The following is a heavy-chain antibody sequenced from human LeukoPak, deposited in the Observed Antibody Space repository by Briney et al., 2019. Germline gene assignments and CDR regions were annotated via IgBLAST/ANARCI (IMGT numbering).Heavy chain of an antibody. CDR1: GFTFSDYY. V-gene: IGHV3-30*03. D-gene: IGHD3-3*01. J-gene: IGHJ3*02. Sequence: PGGSLRLSCAASGFTFSDYYMSWIRQTPGKGLEWVAVISYDGSNKYYADPVKGRFTISRDNSKNTLYLQMNSLRAEDAAVYYCARAREWPGAFDIWGQGTMVTVSS. CDR3: ARAREWPGAFDI. CDR2: ISYDGSNK.